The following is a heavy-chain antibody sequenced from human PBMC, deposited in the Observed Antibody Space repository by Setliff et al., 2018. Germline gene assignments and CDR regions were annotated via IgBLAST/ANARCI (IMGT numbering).Heavy chain of an antibody. CDR3: ARHLGLKTYYDIFSDAFDI. CDR1: GYSFTSYW. J-gene: IGHJ3*02. V-gene: IGHV5-51*01. Sequence: PGESLTLSCKGSGYSFTSYWIGWVRQMPGKGLEWMGIIYPGDSDTRYSPSFQGQVTISADKSISTAYLQWSSLKASDTAMYYCARHLGLKTYYDIFSDAFDIWGQGTMVTVSS. CDR2: IYPGDSDT. D-gene: IGHD3-9*01.